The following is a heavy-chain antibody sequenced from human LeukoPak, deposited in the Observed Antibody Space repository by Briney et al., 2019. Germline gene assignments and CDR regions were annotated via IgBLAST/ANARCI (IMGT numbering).Heavy chain of an antibody. CDR2: IYPGDSDT. V-gene: IGHV5-51*01. CDR3: ARALGYCSSTSCLFDY. D-gene: IGHD2-2*01. J-gene: IGHJ4*02. Sequence: KGGESLKISCKSSGYSFTNYWIGWVRQMPGKGLEWMGIIYPGDSDTRYSPSFQGQVTISADKSISTAYLQWSSLKASDTAMYYCARALGYCSSTSCLFDYWGQGTLVTVSS. CDR1: GYSFTNYW.